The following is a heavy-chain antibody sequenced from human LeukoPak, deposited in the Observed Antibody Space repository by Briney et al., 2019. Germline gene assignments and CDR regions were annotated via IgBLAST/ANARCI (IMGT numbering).Heavy chain of an antibody. Sequence: SQTLSLTCAISGDSVSSNSAAWSWIRQSPSRGLEWLGRTYYRSKWYNAVSVKSRITINPDTSKNQDSLQLNSVTPEDTAVYYCARDRNFGGPYNSIDYWGQGTLVTVSS. CDR1: GDSVSSNSAA. J-gene: IGHJ4*02. CDR2: TYYRSKWY. CDR3: ARDRNFGGPYNSIDY. D-gene: IGHD3-22*01. V-gene: IGHV6-1*01.